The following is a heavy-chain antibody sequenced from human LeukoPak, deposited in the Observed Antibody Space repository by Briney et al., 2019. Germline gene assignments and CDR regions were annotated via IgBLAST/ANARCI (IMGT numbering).Heavy chain of an antibody. CDR2: ILYSGRT. CDR1: ARSISISNYY. Sequence: SPTLSLAYTVSARSISISNYYWGWIREPAGKGLELFGSILYSGRTSYNPSLNSRVPMSVDTSKDNSTLKLSSVTDADTAEYYCARGHSTNDTCDRGWLDPWGQGTLVTVYS. J-gene: IGHJ5*02. D-gene: IGHD5/OR15-5a*01. V-gene: IGHV4-39*02. CDR3: ARGHSTNDTCDRGWLDP.